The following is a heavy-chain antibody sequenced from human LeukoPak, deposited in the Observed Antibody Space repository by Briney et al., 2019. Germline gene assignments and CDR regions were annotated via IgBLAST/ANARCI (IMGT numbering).Heavy chain of an antibody. J-gene: IGHJ4*02. CDR3: SRLSAMLRGPEAFYYFEY. Sequence: GGSLRLSCAASGFAFSRYGMHWVRQAPGKGLEWVSAISGSGINTDYADSVKGRFTISRDNAKNSLFLQMNNLRAEDTAVYYCSRLSAMLRGPEAFYYFEYWGQGTLVTVSS. V-gene: IGHV3-21*01. D-gene: IGHD3-10*01. CDR2: ISGSGINT. CDR1: GFAFSRYG.